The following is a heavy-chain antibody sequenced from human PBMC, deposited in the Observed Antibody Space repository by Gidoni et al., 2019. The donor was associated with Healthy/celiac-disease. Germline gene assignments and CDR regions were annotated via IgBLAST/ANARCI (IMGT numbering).Heavy chain of an antibody. D-gene: IGHD3-22*01. J-gene: IGHJ6*02. Sequence: SWNSGSIGYADSVKGRFTISRDNAKNSLYLQMNSLRAEDTASYYCAKDIKGSPNYYDSSGSYYGMDVWGQGTTVTVSS. V-gene: IGHV3-9*01. CDR3: AKDIKGSPNYYDSSGSYYGMDV. CDR2: SWNSGSI.